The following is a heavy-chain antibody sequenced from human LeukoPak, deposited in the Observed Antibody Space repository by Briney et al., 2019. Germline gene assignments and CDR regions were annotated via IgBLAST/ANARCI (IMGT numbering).Heavy chain of an antibody. J-gene: IGHJ5*02. CDR2: INHSGST. V-gene: IGHV4-34*01. D-gene: IGHD2-2*01. Sequence: SETLSLTCAVYGGSFSGYYWSWIRQPPGKGLEWIGEINHSGSTNYNPSLKSRVTISVDTSKNQFSLKLSSVTAADTAVYYCAXXXXXXSTSCLRGGFDPWGQGTLVTVSS. CDR3: AXXXXXXSTSCLRGGFDP. CDR1: GGSFSGYY.